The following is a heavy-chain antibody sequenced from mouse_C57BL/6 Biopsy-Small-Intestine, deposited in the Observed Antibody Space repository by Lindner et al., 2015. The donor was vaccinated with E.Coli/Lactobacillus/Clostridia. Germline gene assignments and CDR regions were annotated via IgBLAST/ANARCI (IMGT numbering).Heavy chain of an antibody. V-gene: IGHV2-6*03. J-gene: IGHJ1*03. CDR3: GRVTTSYWYFDV. D-gene: IGHD2-1*01. Sequence: VQLQESGPGLVAPSQSLSITCTVSGFSLTSYGVHWVRQPPGKGLEWLVVIWSDGSTTYNSALKSRLSISKDNSKSQVFLKMNSLQTDDTAMYYCGRVTTSYWYFDVWGTGTTVTVSS. CDR1: GFSLTSYG. CDR2: IWSDGST.